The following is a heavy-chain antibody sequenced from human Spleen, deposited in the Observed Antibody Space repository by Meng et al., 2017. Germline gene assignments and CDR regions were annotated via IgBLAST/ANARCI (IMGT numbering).Heavy chain of an antibody. CDR2: INHSGST. V-gene: IGHV4-39*02. D-gene: IGHD4-11*01. J-gene: IGHJ4*02. Sequence: SETLSLTCTVSGGSMSSNTYNWGWIRQSPGKGLEWIGEINHSGSTNYNPSLESRATISVDTSQNNLSLKLSCVTAADSAVYYCARGPTTMAHDFDYWGQGTLVTVSS. CDR3: ARGPTTMAHDFDY. CDR1: GGSMSSNTYN.